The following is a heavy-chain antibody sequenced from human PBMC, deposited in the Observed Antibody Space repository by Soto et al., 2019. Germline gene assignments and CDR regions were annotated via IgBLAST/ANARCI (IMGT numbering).Heavy chain of an antibody. D-gene: IGHD6-13*01. V-gene: IGHV3-23*01. J-gene: IGHJ4*02. Sequence: GGSLRLSCAASGFTFSIYAMNWVRQAPGKGLEWVSVISGSRDSTYYADSVRGRFTISRDNSRNTLYLQMNSLRAEDTAVYHCATSISYSSSWYYFDFWGQGTLVTVSS. CDR1: GFTFSIYA. CDR2: ISGSRDST. CDR3: ATSISYSSSWYYFDF.